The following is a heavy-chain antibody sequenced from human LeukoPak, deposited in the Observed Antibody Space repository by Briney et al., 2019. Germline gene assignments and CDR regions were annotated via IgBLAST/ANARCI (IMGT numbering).Heavy chain of an antibody. D-gene: IGHD3-3*02. CDR2: IYSGGNT. Sequence: ETLSLTCAVSGGSISSSNWWSWVRQPPGKGLEWVSVIYSGGNTYYADSVEGRFTISRDNSKNTLYLQMKTLKPEDTAVYYCARDLHPRLAGFFDYWGQGTLVTVSS. V-gene: IGHV3-53*01. CDR3: ARDLHPRLAGFFDY. J-gene: IGHJ4*02. CDR1: GGSISSSNW.